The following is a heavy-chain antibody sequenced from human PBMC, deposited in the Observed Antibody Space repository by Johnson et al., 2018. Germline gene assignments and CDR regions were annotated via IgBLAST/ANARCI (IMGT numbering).Heavy chain of an antibody. Sequence: QVQLQESGPGLVKPSETLSLTCKVSGGSISSSSYYWGWIRQPPGKGLEWIGGIFYSGSTYYNPSLNSRVTISLDTSKNQISLKVRSVTAADTAVYYCARHLGVNYRVTSYGMDVWGRGTTVAVSS. V-gene: IGHV4-39*01. CDR2: IFYSGST. CDR1: GGSISSSSYY. D-gene: IGHD2-21*02. CDR3: ARHLGVNYRVTSYGMDV. J-gene: IGHJ6*02.